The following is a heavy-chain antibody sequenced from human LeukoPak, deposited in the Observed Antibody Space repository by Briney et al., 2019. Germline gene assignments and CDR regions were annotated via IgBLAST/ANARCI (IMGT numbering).Heavy chain of an antibody. D-gene: IGHD2-15*01. V-gene: IGHV3-53*01. CDR1: GFTVSSNY. CDR3: AREIYCSASSCTGGVFDI. CDR2: IYSGGST. Sequence: LGGSLRLSCAASGFTVSSNYMSWVRQAPGKGLEWVSVIYSGGSTYYADSVKGRFTISRDNSKNTLYPQMNSLRVEDTAVYYCAREIYCSASSCTGGVFDIWGQGTMVTVSS. J-gene: IGHJ3*02.